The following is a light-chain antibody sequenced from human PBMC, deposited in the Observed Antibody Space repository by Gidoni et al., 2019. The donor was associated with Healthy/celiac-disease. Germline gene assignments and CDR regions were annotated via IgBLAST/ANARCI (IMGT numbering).Light chain of an antibody. CDR1: KLGDKY. Sequence: SSELPPPPSVSVSPGQTASITCSGDKLGDKYACWYQQKPGQSPVLVIYQDSKRPPGIPERFSGSNSGNTATLTISGTQAMDEADYYCQAWDSSTVVVFGGGTKLTVL. CDR3: QAWDSSTVVV. J-gene: IGLJ2*01. V-gene: IGLV3-1*01. CDR2: QDS.